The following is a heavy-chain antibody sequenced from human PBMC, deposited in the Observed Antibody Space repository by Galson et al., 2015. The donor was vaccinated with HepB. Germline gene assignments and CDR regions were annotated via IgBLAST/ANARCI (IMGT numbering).Heavy chain of an antibody. D-gene: IGHD6-19*01. CDR2: ISYDGSNR. CDR1: GFTFSSYG. J-gene: IGHJ4*02. V-gene: IGHV3-30*03. CDR3: ATVAVAGVQFDY. Sequence: SLRLSCAASGFTFSSYGMHWVRQAPGKGLEWVAVISYDGSNRYYADSVKGRFTISRDNSKNTLYLQMNSLRAEDTAVYYCATVAVAGVQFDYWGQGTLVTVSS.